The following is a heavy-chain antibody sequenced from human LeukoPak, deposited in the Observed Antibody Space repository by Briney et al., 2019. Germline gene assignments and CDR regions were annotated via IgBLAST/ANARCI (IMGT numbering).Heavy chain of an antibody. CDR1: EFTFSDYY. J-gene: IGHJ4*02. D-gene: IGHD3-22*01. Sequence: PGGSLRLSCAASEFTFSDYYMSWIRQAPGKGLEWVSYISSSGSTIYYADSVKGRFTISRDNAKNSLYLQMNSLRAEDTAVYYCAREYYDSIWELDYFDYWGQGTLVTVSS. V-gene: IGHV3-11*04. CDR3: AREYYDSIWELDYFDY. CDR2: ISSSGSTI.